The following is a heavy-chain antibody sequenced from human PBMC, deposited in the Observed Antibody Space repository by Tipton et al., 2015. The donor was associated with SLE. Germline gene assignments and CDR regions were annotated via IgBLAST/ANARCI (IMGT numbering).Heavy chain of an antibody. Sequence: TLSLTCAVYGGSFSGYYWSWIRQPPGKGLEWIGEINHSGSTNYSPSLKSRVTISVDTSKNQFSLKLSSVTAADTAVYYCARGGIQLWNWFDPWGQGTLVTVSS. CDR3: ARGGIQLWNWFDP. V-gene: IGHV4-34*01. D-gene: IGHD5-18*01. CDR2: INHSGST. CDR1: GGSFSGYY. J-gene: IGHJ5*02.